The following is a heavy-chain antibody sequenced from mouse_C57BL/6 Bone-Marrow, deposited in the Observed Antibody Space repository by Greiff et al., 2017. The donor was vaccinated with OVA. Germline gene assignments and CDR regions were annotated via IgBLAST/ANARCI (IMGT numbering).Heavy chain of an antibody. CDR1: GYSITSGYY. D-gene: IGHD2-4*01. CDR2: ISYDGSN. Sequence: EVKLVESGPGLVKPSQSLSLTCSVTGYSITSGYYWNWIRQFPGNKLEWMGYISYDGSNNYNPSLKNRISITRDTSKNQFFLKLNSVTTEDTATYYCARETYYDYDRSPFAYWGQGTLVTVSA. V-gene: IGHV3-6*01. CDR3: ARETYYDYDRSPFAY. J-gene: IGHJ3*01.